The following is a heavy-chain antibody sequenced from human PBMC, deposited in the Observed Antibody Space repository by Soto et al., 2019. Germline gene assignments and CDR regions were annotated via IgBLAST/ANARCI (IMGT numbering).Heavy chain of an antibody. CDR2: IIPIFGTA. J-gene: IGHJ3*02. CDR3: ARDEALEYRSPDAFDS. D-gene: IGHD6-6*01. Sequence: QVQLVQSGAEVKKPGSSVNVSCKAYGGTFRSYAISWVRQAPGQGLEWMGGIIPIFGTANYAQKFQGRVTITADESKSTDYMELSSLRSEDTAVYYCARDEALEYRSPDAFDSWGQGTMVTVSS. CDR1: GGTFRSYA. V-gene: IGHV1-69*01.